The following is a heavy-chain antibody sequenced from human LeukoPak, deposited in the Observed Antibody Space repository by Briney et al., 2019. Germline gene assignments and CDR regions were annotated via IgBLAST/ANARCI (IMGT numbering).Heavy chain of an antibody. CDR1: GFTFSDYY. CDR3: ARGQSSRDFWSGYSHKWFDP. V-gene: IGHV4-34*01. Sequence: PGGSLRLSCAASGFTFSDYYMSWIRQPPGKGLEWIGEINHSGSTNYNPSLKSRISMSVDTSKNQISLRMSSVTAADTAVYYCARGQSSRDFWSGYSHKWFDPWGQGTLVTVSS. D-gene: IGHD3-3*01. J-gene: IGHJ5*02. CDR2: INHSGST.